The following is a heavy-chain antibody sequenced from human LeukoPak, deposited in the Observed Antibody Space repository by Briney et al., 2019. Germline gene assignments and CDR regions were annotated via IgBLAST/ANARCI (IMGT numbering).Heavy chain of an antibody. V-gene: IGHV1-69*04. CDR3: ARRAASRDYYFDY. J-gene: IGHJ4*02. CDR2: IIPILGIA. D-gene: IGHD2-15*01. CDR1: GGTFSSYA. Sequence: GSSVKVSCKASGGTFSSYAISWVRQAHGQGLEWMGRIIPILGIANYAQKFQGRVTITADKSTSTAYMELSSLRSEDTAVYYCARRAASRDYYFDYWGQGTLVTVSS.